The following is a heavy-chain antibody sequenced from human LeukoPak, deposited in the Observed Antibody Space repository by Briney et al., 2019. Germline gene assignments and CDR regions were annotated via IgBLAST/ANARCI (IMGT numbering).Heavy chain of an antibody. Sequence: ASVKVSCKASGYTFTGYHMHWVRQAPGQGLEWMGWINPNSGGTNYAQKFQGRVSMTRDTSISTAYMELSRLRSDDTAVYYCAIGGNSGYDFLIGAIDYWGQGTLVTVSS. J-gene: IGHJ4*02. D-gene: IGHD5-12*01. CDR1: GYTFTGYH. CDR3: AIGGNSGYDFLIGAIDY. V-gene: IGHV1-2*02. CDR2: INPNSGGT.